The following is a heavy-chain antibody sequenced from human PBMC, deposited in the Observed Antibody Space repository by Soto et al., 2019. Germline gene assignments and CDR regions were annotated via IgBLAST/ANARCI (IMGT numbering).Heavy chain of an antibody. CDR2: ISYDGSNK. J-gene: IGHJ4*02. D-gene: IGHD6-13*01. V-gene: IGHV3-30*03. CDR3: ARADIGIAPPDY. CDR1: GFTFSSYG. Sequence: PGGSLRLSCAASGFTFSSYGMHWVRQAPGKGLEWVAVISYDGSNKYYADSVKGRFTISRDNSKNTLYLQMNSLRAEDTAVYYCARADIGIAPPDYWGRGTLVTVSS.